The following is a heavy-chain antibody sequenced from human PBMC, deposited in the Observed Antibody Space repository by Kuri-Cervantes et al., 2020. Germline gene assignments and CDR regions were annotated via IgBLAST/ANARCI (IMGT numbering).Heavy chain of an antibody. CDR2: MNPNSGGT. CDR3: ARDLRPYYVSGSYYNGDPAY. Sequence: ASVKVSCKASGYTFTSYDINWVRQATGQGLEWMGWMNPNSGGTNYAQKFQGWVTMTRDTSISTAYMELSRLRSDDTAVYYCARDLRPYYVSGSYYNGDPAYWGQGTLVTVSS. V-gene: IGHV1-2*04. CDR1: GYTFTSYD. D-gene: IGHD3-10*01. J-gene: IGHJ4*02.